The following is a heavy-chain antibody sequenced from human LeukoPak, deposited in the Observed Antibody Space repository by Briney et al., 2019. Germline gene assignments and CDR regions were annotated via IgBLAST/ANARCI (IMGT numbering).Heavy chain of an antibody. D-gene: IGHD6-6*01. CDR1: GGTFSSYA. Sequence: SVKVSCKASGGTFSSYAISWVRQAPGQGLEWMGGIIPIFGTANYAQKFQGRVTITTDESTSTAYRELSSLRSEDTAVYYCARTPRIAARNQFDYWGQGTLVTVSS. V-gene: IGHV1-69*05. J-gene: IGHJ4*02. CDR3: ARTPRIAARNQFDY. CDR2: IIPIFGTA.